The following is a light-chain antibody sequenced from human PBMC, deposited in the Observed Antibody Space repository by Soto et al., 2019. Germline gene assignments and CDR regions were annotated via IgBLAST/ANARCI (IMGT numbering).Light chain of an antibody. CDR3: QQSYSHPQT. Sequence: DIQMTQSPSSLSAAVGDRVTITCRASQGISRYLNWYQHNPGNAPKLLLYAASSLQSGVPSRFSGRGSGTEFTLTISSLQPEDFATYYCQQSYSHPQTFGPGTKVEIK. J-gene: IGKJ1*01. CDR2: AAS. V-gene: IGKV1-39*01. CDR1: QGISRY.